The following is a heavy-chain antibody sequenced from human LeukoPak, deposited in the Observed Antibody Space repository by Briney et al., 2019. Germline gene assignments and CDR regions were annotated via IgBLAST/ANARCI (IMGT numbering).Heavy chain of an antibody. CDR1: GFTFSSYS. D-gene: IGHD3-22*01. CDR2: ISSSSSTI. J-gene: IGHJ4*02. Sequence: GGSLRLSCAASGFTFSSYSMNWVRQAPGKGLEWVSYISSSSSTIYYADSVKGRFTISRDNAKNSLYLQMNSLRAEDTAVYYCARDGPYYDSSGFDYWGQGTLVTVSS. CDR3: ARDGPYYDSSGFDY. V-gene: IGHV3-48*01.